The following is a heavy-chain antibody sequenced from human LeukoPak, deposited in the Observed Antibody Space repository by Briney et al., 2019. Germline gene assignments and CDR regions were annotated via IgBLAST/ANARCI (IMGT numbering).Heavy chain of an antibody. J-gene: IGHJ2*01. D-gene: IGHD2-2*01. CDR1: GYTLTELS. CDR2: FDPEDGET. Sequence: GASVKVSCKVSGYTLTELSMHWVRQAPGKGLEWMGGFDPEDGETIYAQKFPGRVTMTEDTSTDTAYMELSSLRSEDTAVYYCATEGIVVVPAATEQYRYFDLWGRGTLVTVSS. V-gene: IGHV1-24*01. CDR3: ATEGIVVVPAATEQYRYFDL.